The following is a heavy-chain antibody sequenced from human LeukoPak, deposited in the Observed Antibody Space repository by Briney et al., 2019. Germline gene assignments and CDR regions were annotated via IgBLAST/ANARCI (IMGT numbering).Heavy chain of an antibody. CDR2: MNPDSGDT. Sequence: SVNLSCKASRHTFTGYYMHWVRQPPAQGLEWMGWMNPDSGDTNYAQKLQDRVTMTTDTSTSTACMELRSLRSDDTAVYYCASAVSLAVAGRLDYWGQGTLVTVSS. CDR3: ASAVSLAVAGRLDY. D-gene: IGHD6-19*01. J-gene: IGHJ4*02. CDR1: RHTFTGYY. V-gene: IGHV1-2*02.